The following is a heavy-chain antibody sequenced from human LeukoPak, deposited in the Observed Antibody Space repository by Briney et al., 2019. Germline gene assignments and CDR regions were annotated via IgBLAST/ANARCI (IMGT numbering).Heavy chain of an antibody. J-gene: IGHJ4*02. D-gene: IGHD3/OR15-3a*01. V-gene: IGHV3-21*01. Sequence: PGRSLRPSCAASAFTFSIYSMNWVRQAPGKWLEWVSSISSSSSYIYYADSVKGRFTISRDNAKNSLYLQMNSLRAEDTAVYYCARDWDWFFDYWGQGTLVTV. CDR2: ISSSSSYI. CDR1: AFTFSIYS. CDR3: ARDWDWFFDY.